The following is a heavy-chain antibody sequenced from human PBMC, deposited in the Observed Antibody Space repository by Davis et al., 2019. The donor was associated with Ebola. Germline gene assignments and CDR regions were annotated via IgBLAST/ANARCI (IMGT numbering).Heavy chain of an antibody. Sequence: ASVKVSCKASGYTFTGYYMHWVRQAPGQGLEWMGRINPNSGGTNYAQKFQGRVTTTRDTSISTAYMELSRLRSDDTAVYYCARGNVIDWLFIPHGMDVWGKGTTVTVSS. D-gene: IGHD3-9*01. J-gene: IGHJ6*04. CDR1: GYTFTGYY. CDR2: INPNSGGT. V-gene: IGHV1-2*06. CDR3: ARGNVIDWLFIPHGMDV.